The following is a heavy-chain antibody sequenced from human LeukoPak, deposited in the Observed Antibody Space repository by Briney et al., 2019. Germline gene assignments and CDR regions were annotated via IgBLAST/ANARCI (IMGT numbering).Heavy chain of an antibody. CDR3: AKGEYSLTFYL. D-gene: IGHD4/OR15-4a*01. V-gene: IGHV3-23*01. CDR1: GFTFSSYF. CDR2: IRGSGGST. J-gene: IGHJ5*02. Sequence: GGSLRLSCAASGFTFSSYFMSWVRQAPGKGLEWVSAIRGSGGSTYYADSVKGRFTISRDNSKNTLYLQMNSLRAEDTAVYYCAKGEYSLTFYLWRRETRVSVSS.